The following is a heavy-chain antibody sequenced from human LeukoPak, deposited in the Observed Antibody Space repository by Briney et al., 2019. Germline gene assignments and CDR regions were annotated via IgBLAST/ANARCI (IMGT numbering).Heavy chain of an antibody. CDR3: AKDHGSGSYHDPNWFDP. CDR1: GFSFSDYY. V-gene: IGHV3-11*06. Sequence: PGGSLRLSRAASGFSFSDYYMSWIRQAPGKGLEWVSYISTSSSNTNYAESVKGRFTISRDNSKKTLYLQMNSLRAEDTAVYYCAKDHGSGSYHDPNWFDPWGQGTLVTVSS. J-gene: IGHJ5*02. CDR2: ISTSSSNT. D-gene: IGHD3-10*01.